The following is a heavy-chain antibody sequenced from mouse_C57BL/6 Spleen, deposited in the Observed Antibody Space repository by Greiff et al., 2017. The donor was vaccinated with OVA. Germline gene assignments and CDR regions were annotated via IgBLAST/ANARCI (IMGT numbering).Heavy chain of an antibody. CDR2: IRSKSNNYAT. CDR1: GFSFNTYA. Sequence: EVKVVESGGGLVQPKGSLKLSCAASGFSFNTYAMNWVRQAPGKGLEWVARIRSKSNNYATYYADSVKDRFTISRDDSESMLYLQMNNLKTEDTAMYYCVSGTGGFAYWGQGTLVTVSA. V-gene: IGHV10-1*01. CDR3: VSGTGGFAY. D-gene: IGHD4-1*01. J-gene: IGHJ3*01.